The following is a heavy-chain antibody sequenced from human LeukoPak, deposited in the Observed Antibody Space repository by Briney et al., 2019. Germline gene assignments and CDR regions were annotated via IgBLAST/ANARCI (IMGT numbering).Heavy chain of an antibody. D-gene: IGHD3-10*01. Sequence: GGSLRLSCAASGFTFSSYAMSWVRQAPGKGLEWVSFISTSSSYIYYADSVKGRFTISRDNSKNTLYLQMNSLRAEDTAVYYCARDMITMVRGVIITVDYWGQGTLVTVSS. V-gene: IGHV3-21*01. CDR3: ARDMITMVRGVIITVDY. CDR2: ISTSSSYI. J-gene: IGHJ4*02. CDR1: GFTFSSYA.